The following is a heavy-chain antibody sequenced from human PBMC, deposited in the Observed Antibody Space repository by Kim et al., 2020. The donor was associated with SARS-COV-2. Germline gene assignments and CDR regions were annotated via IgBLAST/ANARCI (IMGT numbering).Heavy chain of an antibody. J-gene: IGHJ4*02. CDR3: ARYEGGWNYVSY. V-gene: IGHV1-2*02. CDR2: INPNSGGT. Sequence: ASVKVSCKASGYTFTGYYMHWVRQAPGQGLEWMGWINPNSGGTNYAQKFQGRVTMTRDTSISTAYMELSRLRSDDTAVYYCARYEGGWNYVSYWGQGTLVTVSS. CDR1: GYTFTGYY. D-gene: IGHD6-19*01.